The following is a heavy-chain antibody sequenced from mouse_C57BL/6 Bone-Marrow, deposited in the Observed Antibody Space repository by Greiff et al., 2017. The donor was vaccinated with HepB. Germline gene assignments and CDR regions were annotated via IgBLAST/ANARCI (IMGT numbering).Heavy chain of an antibody. CDR1: GYTFTSYW. D-gene: IGHD2-5*01. J-gene: IGHJ2*01. Sequence: QVQLQQPGAELVMPGASVKLSCKASGYTFTSYWMHWVKQRPGQGLEWIGEIDPSDSYTNYNQKFKGKSTLTVDKSSSTAYMQRSSLTSEDSAVYYCAREGIYYSNYDFDYWGQGTTLTVSS. CDR2: IDPSDSYT. CDR3: AREGIYYSNYDFDY. V-gene: IGHV1-69*01.